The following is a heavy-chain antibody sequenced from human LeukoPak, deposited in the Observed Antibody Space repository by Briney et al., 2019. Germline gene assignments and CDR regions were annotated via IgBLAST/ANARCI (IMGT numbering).Heavy chain of an antibody. CDR1: GFTFSSYW. D-gene: IGHD1-26*01. J-gene: IGHJ4*02. CDR2: ISGSGGST. CDR3: ARGWWRELLQRHFDY. Sequence: GGSLRLSCAASGFTFSSYWMHWVRQAPGKGLEWVSAISGSGGSTYYADSVKGRFTISRDNSKNTLYLQMNSLRAEDTAVYYCARGWWRELLQRHFDYWGQGTLVTVSS. V-gene: IGHV3-23*01.